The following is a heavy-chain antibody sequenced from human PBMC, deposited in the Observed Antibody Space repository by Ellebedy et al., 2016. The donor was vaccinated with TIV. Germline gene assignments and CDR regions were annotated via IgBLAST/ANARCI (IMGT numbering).Heavy chain of an antibody. CDR1: GFTFSDYG. D-gene: IGHD1-26*01. V-gene: IGHV3-30*03. J-gene: IGHJ4*02. CDR2: IIYNGDKT. Sequence: GGSLRLSXVASGFTFSDYGMHWVRQAPGKGPEWVGTIIYNGDKTYYAGSVGGRFTISRDNSKNTVYLQMSSLRGEDTAVYYCARDGRVGSYYRGVYWGQGTLVAVSS. CDR3: ARDGRVGSYYRGVY.